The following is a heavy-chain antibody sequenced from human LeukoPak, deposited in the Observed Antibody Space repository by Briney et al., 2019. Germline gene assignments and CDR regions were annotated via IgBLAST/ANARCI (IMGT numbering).Heavy chain of an antibody. V-gene: IGHV3-13*01. D-gene: IGHD3-22*01. CDR2: IGTADDT. Sequence: GGSLRLSCAASGFTFSSYDMHWVRQATGKGLEWVSAIGTADDTYYPGSVKGRFTISRENAKNSLYLQMNSLRAGDTAVYYCARSLRYYYDSSGYYYYFDYWGQGTLVTVSS. CDR3: ARSLRYYYDSSGYYYYFDY. J-gene: IGHJ4*02. CDR1: GFTFSSYD.